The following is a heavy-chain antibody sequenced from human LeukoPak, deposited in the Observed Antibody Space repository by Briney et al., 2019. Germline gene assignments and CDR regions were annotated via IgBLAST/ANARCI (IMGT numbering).Heavy chain of an antibody. V-gene: IGHV3-21*01. CDR1: GFTFSSYS. Sequence: GGSLRLSCAASGFTFSSYSMNWVRQAPGKGLEWVSSISSSSSYIYYADSVKGRFTISRDNAKNSLYLQMNSLRAEDTAVYYCARVYMAETNYYYYYGMDVWGQGTTVTVSS. J-gene: IGHJ6*02. CDR2: ISSSSSYI. D-gene: IGHD1-1*01. CDR3: ARVYMAETNYYYYYGMDV.